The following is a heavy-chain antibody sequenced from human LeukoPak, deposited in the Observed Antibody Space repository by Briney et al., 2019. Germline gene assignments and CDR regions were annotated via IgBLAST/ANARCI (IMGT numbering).Heavy chain of an antibody. CDR1: GFTFSSYA. D-gene: IGHD6-19*01. V-gene: IGHV3-23*01. CDR3: ARDPGPLAVAGRTNRIEYFQH. J-gene: IGHJ1*01. Sequence: GGSLRLSCAASGFTFSSYAMSWVRQAPGKGLEWVSAISGSGGSTYYADSVKGRFTISRDNAKNSLYLQMNSLRAEDTAVYYCARDPGPLAVAGRTNRIEYFQHWGQGTLVTVSS. CDR2: ISGSGGST.